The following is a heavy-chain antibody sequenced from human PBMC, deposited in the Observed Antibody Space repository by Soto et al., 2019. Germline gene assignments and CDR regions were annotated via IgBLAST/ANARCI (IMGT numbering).Heavy chain of an antibody. CDR2: INSDGSST. D-gene: IGHD2-8*02. J-gene: IGHJ6*02. V-gene: IGHV3-74*01. CDR1: GFTFSSYW. Sequence: GGSLRLSCAASGFTFSSYWMHWVRQAPGKGLVWVSRINSDGSSTSYADSVKGRFTISRDNAKNTLYLQMNSLRAEDTAVYYCARSTEYYYGMDVWGQGTTVTVS. CDR3: ARSTEYYYGMDV.